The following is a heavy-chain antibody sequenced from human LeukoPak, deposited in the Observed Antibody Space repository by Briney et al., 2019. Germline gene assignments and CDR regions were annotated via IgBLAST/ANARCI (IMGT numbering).Heavy chain of an antibody. Sequence: PSETLSLTCTVSGGSISSSSYYWGWIRQPPGKGLEWIGSIYYSGSTYYNPSLKSRVTISVDTSKNQFSLKLSSVTAADTAVYYCARLGGAAQSPDAFDIWGQGTMVTVSS. D-gene: IGHD6-6*01. CDR3: ARLGGAAQSPDAFDI. CDR2: IYYSGST. CDR1: GGSISSSSYY. V-gene: IGHV4-39*01. J-gene: IGHJ3*02.